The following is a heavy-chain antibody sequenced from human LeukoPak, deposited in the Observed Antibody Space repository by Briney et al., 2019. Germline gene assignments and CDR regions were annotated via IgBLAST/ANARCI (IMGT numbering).Heavy chain of an antibody. CDR3: SRGDPDY. V-gene: IGHV3-7*01. Sequence: GGSLRLSCAASGFTFSDYWMQWVRQAPGKGLEWVANINYHGNENYLVDSVKGRFTISRDNAKNSLFLQMNSLRTEDTAVYYCSRGDPDYWGQGTLVTVSS. CDR2: INYHGNEN. CDR1: GFTFSDYW. D-gene: IGHD2-21*02. J-gene: IGHJ4*02.